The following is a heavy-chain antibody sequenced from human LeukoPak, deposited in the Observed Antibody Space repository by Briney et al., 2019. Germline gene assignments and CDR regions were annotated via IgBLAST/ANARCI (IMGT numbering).Heavy chain of an antibody. CDR3: TRGSQWELLGSCDY. CDR1: GFTFSSYS. Sequence: GGSLRLSCAASGFTFSSYSMNWVRQAPGKGLEWVANIRQDGSDKNYVDSVEGRFTISRDNAKRSLYLQMNSLRAEDTAVYYCTRGSQWELLGSCDYWGQGTLVSVSS. J-gene: IGHJ4*02. CDR2: IRQDGSDK. D-gene: IGHD1-26*01. V-gene: IGHV3-7*01.